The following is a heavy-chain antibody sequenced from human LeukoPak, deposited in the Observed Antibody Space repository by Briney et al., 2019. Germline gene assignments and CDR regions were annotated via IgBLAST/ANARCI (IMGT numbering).Heavy chain of an antibody. CDR1: GYTFTGYY. CDR3: ARDGAAAGTWVDY. CDR2: ISAYNGNT. D-gene: IGHD6-13*01. J-gene: IGHJ4*02. V-gene: IGHV1-18*04. Sequence: ASVKVSCKASGYTFTGYYMHWVRQAPGQGLEWMGWISAYNGNTNYAQKLQGRVTMTTDTSTTTAYMELRSLRSDDTAVYYCARDGAAAGTWVDYWGQGTLVTVSS.